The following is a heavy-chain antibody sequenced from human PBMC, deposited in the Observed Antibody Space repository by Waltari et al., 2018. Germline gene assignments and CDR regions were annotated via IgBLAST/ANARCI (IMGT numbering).Heavy chain of an antibody. Sequence: EVQLVESGGVLVQPGGSLRLSCAASGFTFSSYWMSWVRQAPGKGLEGVANIKQDGSEKYYGDSVKGRFTISRDNAKNSLYLQMNSLRAEDTAVYYCARARGGYDFDYWGQGTLVTVSS. CDR2: IKQDGSEK. D-gene: IGHD5-12*01. J-gene: IGHJ4*02. CDR3: ARARGGYDFDY. CDR1: GFTFSSYW. V-gene: IGHV3-7*03.